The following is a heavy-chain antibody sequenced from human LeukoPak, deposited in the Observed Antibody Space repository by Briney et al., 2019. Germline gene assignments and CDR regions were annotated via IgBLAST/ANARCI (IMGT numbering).Heavy chain of an antibody. J-gene: IGHJ4*02. V-gene: IGHV4-59*01. D-gene: IGHD5-24*01. CDR2: IHYSGTT. CDR3: ARDGLGYGLPFDY. CDR1: GGSTNSYY. Sequence: SETLSLTCIVSGGSTNSYYWSWIRQPPGKGLEWIGYIHYSGTTNYNPSLKSRVTISVDTSKNQFSLKLRSVTAADTAVYYCARDGLGYGLPFDYWGQGTLVTVSS.